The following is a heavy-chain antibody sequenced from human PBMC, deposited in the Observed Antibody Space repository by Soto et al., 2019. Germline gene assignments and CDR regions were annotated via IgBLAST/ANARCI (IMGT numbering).Heavy chain of an antibody. V-gene: IGHV1-58*01. D-gene: IGHD3-3*01. CDR1: RFMFTSSA. Sequence: SVKVSCKTSRFMFTSSAVQWVRQARGQRLEWMGWLVVGSGNTHYAQHFQERVTLTRDMSTGTAYMEVSSLRSEDTAVYYCAAVPVLRFLEWLPAYFDYWGQGTLVTVSS. J-gene: IGHJ4*02. CDR3: AAVPVLRFLEWLPAYFDY. CDR2: LVVGSGNT.